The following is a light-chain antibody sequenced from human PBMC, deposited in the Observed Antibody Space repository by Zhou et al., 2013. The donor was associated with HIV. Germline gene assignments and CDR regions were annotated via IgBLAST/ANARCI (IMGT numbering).Light chain of an antibody. J-gene: IGKJ5*01. CDR3: QQYHSYPIT. Sequence: DIQMTQPPSTLSAFVGDRVTITCRASQSISSWLAWYHQKPGKAPKLLIYKASSLESGVPSRFSGSGSGTEFTLTISSLQPDDFATYYCQQYHSYPITFGQGTRLEIK. V-gene: IGKV1-5*03. CDR1: QSISSW. CDR2: KAS.